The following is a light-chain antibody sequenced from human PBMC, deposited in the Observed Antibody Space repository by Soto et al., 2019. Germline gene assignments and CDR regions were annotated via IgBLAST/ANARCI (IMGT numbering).Light chain of an antibody. CDR3: QQRSNWPPKYT. CDR2: AAS. CDR1: QSISSY. J-gene: IGKJ2*01. V-gene: IGKV1-39*01. Sequence: DLQMTQSPSSLSASVGDRVTITCRASQSISSYLNWYQQKPGKAPKLLIYAASSLQSGVPSRFSGSGSGTDFTLTISSLQPEDFAVYYCQQRSNWPPKYTFGQGTKLEIK.